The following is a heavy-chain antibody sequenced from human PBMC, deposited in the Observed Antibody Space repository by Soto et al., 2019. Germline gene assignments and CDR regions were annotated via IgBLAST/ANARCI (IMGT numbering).Heavy chain of an antibody. Sequence: GGSLRLSCTASGFTFGDYAMSWFRQAPGKGLEWVGFIRSKAYGGTTEYAASVKGRFTISRDDSKSIAYLQMNSLKTEDTAVYYCTRGEIWVVAATGPQWWFDPWGQGTLVTVSS. D-gene: IGHD2-15*01. V-gene: IGHV3-49*03. CDR1: GFTFGDYA. CDR2: IRSKAYGGTT. CDR3: TRGEIWVVAATGPQWWFDP. J-gene: IGHJ5*02.